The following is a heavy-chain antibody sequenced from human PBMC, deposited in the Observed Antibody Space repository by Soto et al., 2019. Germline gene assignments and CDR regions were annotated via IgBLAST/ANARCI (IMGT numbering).Heavy chain of an antibody. V-gene: IGHV1-2*02. Sequence: ASVKVSCKASGYTFTGYYMHWVRQAPGQGLEWMGWINPNSGGTNYAQKFQGRVTMTRDASISTAYMELSRLRSDDTAVYYCARDFKVAAAHAVDYWGQGTLVTVSS. D-gene: IGHD6-25*01. CDR1: GYTFTGYY. J-gene: IGHJ4*02. CDR3: ARDFKVAAAHAVDY. CDR2: INPNSGGT.